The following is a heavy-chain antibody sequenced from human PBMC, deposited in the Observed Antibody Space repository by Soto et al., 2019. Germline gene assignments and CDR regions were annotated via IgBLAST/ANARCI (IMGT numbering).Heavy chain of an antibody. J-gene: IGHJ4*02. CDR1: GYTLTELS. CDR2: FDPEDGET. V-gene: IGHV1-24*01. Sequence: GASVKVSCKVSGYTLTELSMHWVRQAPGKGLEWMGGFDPEDGETIYAQKFQGRVTMTEDTSTDTAYMELSSLRSEDTAVYYCATRGLLWFGEPPRLYYFDYWGQGTLVTVSS. D-gene: IGHD3-10*01. CDR3: ATRGLLWFGEPPRLYYFDY.